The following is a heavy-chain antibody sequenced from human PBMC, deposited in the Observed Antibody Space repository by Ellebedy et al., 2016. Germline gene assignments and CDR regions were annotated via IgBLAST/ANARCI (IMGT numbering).Heavy chain of an antibody. Sequence: SETLSLTXTVSGGPISSFYWSWVRQPAGKSLEWIGHISTSGSIRYNPSLRSRVTMAVDTSKNQFSLKLTSVTAADTAVYYCARGLGTTVGYENWFDSWGQGTLVTVSS. V-gene: IGHV4-4*07. CDR3: ARGLGTTVGYENWFDS. CDR2: ISTSGSI. J-gene: IGHJ5*01. CDR1: GGPISSFY. D-gene: IGHD2-8*02.